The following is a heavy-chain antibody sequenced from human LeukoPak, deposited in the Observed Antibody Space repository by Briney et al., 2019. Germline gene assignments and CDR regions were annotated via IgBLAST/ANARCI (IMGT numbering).Heavy chain of an antibody. CDR2: ISSSGSTI. Sequence: PGGSLRLSCAASGFTFSSYEMNWVRQAPGKGLEWVSYISSSGSTIYYADSVKGRFTISRDNAKNSLSLQMNSLRAEDTAVYYCARSGRGYDDAFDIWGQGTMVTVSS. V-gene: IGHV3-48*03. CDR1: GFTFSSYE. CDR3: ARSGRGYDDAFDI. D-gene: IGHD5-12*01. J-gene: IGHJ3*02.